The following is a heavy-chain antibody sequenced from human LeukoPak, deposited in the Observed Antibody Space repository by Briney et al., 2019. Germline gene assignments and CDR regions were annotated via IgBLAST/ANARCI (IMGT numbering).Heavy chain of an antibody. D-gene: IGHD4-11*01. CDR3: AREPMTSTLDY. J-gene: IGHJ4*02. CDR2: ISSSGSTI. V-gene: IGHV3-11*01. Sequence: GGSLRLSCAASGFTFSDYYMSWIRQAPGKGLEWVSYISSSGSTIYYADSVKGRFTISRDNAKNSLYLQVNSLRAEDTAVYYCAREPMTSTLDYWGQGTLVTVSS. CDR1: GFTFSDYY.